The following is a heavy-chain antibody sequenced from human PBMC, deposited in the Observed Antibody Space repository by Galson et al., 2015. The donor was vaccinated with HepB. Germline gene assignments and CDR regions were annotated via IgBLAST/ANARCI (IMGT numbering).Heavy chain of an antibody. J-gene: IGHJ4*02. CDR1: GYTFTSYY. Sequence: SVKVSCKASGYTFTSYYMHWVRQAPGQGLEWMGLINPSAGTTSYAQKFQGRVTMTRDTSTSTVYMELSSLRSEDTAVYYCARDRTLYCSGGSCYQAFDYWGQGTLVTVSS. V-gene: IGHV1-46*01. CDR2: INPSAGTT. D-gene: IGHD2-15*01. CDR3: ARDRTLYCSGGSCYQAFDY.